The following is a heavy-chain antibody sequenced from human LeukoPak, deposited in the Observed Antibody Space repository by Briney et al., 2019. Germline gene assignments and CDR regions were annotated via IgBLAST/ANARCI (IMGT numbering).Heavy chain of an antibody. Sequence: GGSLRLSCAASGFTFSSYAMSWVRQAPVKGLEWVSAISGSGGSTYYADSVKGRFTISRDNSKNTLYLQTNSLRAEDTAVYYCAKDTRWGYYDSSGSNFDYWGQGTLVTVSS. V-gene: IGHV3-23*01. CDR3: AKDTRWGYYDSSGSNFDY. J-gene: IGHJ4*02. CDR2: ISGSGGST. D-gene: IGHD3-22*01. CDR1: GFTFSSYA.